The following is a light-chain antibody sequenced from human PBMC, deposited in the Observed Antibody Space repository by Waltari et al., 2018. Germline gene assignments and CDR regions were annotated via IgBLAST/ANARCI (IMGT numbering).Light chain of an antibody. CDR2: VAL. J-gene: IGKJ2*01. Sequence: EVVLTQSPGTLSPSPGERASVSCRARQSLRVAYLAWCQEKSGQAPILLIYVALYSAPDIPDRFSGSGSGTDFTLTISRVEPEDFAVYYCQQYDTSPMTFGQGTKLEIK. CDR1: QSLRVAY. CDR3: QQYDTSPMT. V-gene: IGKV3-20*01.